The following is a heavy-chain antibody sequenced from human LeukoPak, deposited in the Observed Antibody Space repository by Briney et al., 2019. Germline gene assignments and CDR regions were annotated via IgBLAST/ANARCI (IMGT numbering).Heavy chain of an antibody. Sequence: PGGSLRLSCAASGFTFSSYAMSWVRQAPGKGLEWVSAISGSGGSTYYADSVKGRFTISRDNSKNTLYLQMNSLRAEDTAVYYCAKLGRKYSSGWYIDYWGQGTLVTDSS. CDR2: ISGSGGST. CDR1: GFTFSSYA. V-gene: IGHV3-23*01. D-gene: IGHD6-19*01. J-gene: IGHJ4*02. CDR3: AKLGRKYSSGWYIDY.